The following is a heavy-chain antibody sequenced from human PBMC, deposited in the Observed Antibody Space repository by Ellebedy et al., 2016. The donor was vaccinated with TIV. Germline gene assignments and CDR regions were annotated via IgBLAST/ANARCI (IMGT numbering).Heavy chain of an antibody. J-gene: IGHJ5*02. CDR3: ARDRFSSDYWFDP. CDR2: ISHTGSRT. Sequence: GESLKISCAASGFTFSSYAMSWVRQAPGKGLEWVSTISHTGSRTYYADSVKGRFTISRDNAKNSLYLQMNSLRAEDTAVYYCARDRFSSDYWFDPWGQGTLVTVSS. D-gene: IGHD2-21*02. V-gene: IGHV3-23*01. CDR1: GFTFSSYA.